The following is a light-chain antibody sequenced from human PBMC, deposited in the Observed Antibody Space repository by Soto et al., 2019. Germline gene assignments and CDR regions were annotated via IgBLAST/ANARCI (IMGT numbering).Light chain of an antibody. Sequence: DIQITQSPSTLSVSVGDRVTITCRASQTISSWLAWYKQKPGKAPKLLIYKASTLKSGVPSRFRGSGSGTEFTLTISSLQPDDFETYYCQHYNSYSEAFGQGTKVDIK. CDR3: QHYNSYSEA. V-gene: IGKV1-5*03. J-gene: IGKJ1*01. CDR2: KAS. CDR1: QTISSW.